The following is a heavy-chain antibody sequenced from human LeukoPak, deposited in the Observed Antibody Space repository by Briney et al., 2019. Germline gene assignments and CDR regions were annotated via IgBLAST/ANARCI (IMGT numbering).Heavy chain of an antibody. Sequence: GGSLRLSCAASGFTVSSNYMSWVRQAPGKGLEWVSVIYSGGSTYYADSVKGRFTISRDNSKNTLYLQMNSLRAEDTAVYYCARVDGSGSYYDYFDYWGQGTLVTVSS. V-gene: IGHV3-53*01. CDR1: GFTVSSNY. CDR2: IYSGGST. CDR3: ARVDGSGSYYDYFDY. J-gene: IGHJ4*02. D-gene: IGHD3-10*01.